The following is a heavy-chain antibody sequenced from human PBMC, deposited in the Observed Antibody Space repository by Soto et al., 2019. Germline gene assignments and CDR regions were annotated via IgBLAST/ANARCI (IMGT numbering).Heavy chain of an antibody. J-gene: IGHJ4*02. CDR1: GFIFSTYA. V-gene: IGHV3-30*04. D-gene: IGHD3-22*01. Sequence: QVQLVESGGGVVQPGRSLRLSCAASGFIFSTYAMHWVRQAPGKGLEWVSVTAYDGNEEYYGHSVKGRFTISRDNAKNTLXLQMNRLGAEDTAVYYCARGDYYDGSVYHCAGIDYWGQGTLVTVSS. CDR3: ARGDYYDGSVYHCAGIDY. CDR2: TAYDGNEE.